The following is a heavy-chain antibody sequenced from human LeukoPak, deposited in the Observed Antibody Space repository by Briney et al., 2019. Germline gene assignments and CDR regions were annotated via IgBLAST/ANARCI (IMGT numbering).Heavy chain of an antibody. D-gene: IGHD5-24*01. J-gene: IGHJ3*02. CDR3: ARGRGLQRFGFPVDDAFDI. CDR2: MNPNSGNT. V-gene: IGHV1-8*02. CDR1: GYTFTGYY. Sequence: ASVKVSCKASGYTFTGYYMHWVRQAPGQGLEWMGWMNPNSGNTGYAQKFQGRVTMTRNTSISTAYMELSSLRSEDTAVYYCARGRGLQRFGFPVDDAFDIWGQGTMVTVSS.